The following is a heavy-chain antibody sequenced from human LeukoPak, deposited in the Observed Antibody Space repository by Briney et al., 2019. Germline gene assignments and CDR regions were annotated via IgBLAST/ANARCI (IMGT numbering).Heavy chain of an antibody. CDR1: GGSISSSSYY. CDR2: IYYSGST. D-gene: IGHD1-26*01. J-gene: IGHJ4*02. CDR3: ARDPDRYSGSYYFDY. V-gene: IGHV4-39*07. Sequence: SETLSLTCTVSGGSISSSSYYCGWVRRPPGKGLEWIGSIYYSGSTYYNPSLKSRVTISVDTSKNQFSLKLSSVTAADTAVYYCARDPDRYSGSYYFDYWGQGTLVTVSS.